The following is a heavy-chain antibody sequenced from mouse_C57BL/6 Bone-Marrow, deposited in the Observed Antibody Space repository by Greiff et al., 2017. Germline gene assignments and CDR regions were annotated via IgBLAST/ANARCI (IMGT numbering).Heavy chain of an antibody. CDR3: ARAGTPFAY. D-gene: IGHD4-1*01. CDR2: IDPSDSYT. J-gene: IGHJ3*01. Sequence: VQLQQPGAELVKPGASVKLSCTASGYTFTSYWMYWVKQRPGQGLEWIGEIDPSDSYTNYNQKFKGKSTLTVDKSSSTAYMQLSSLTSEDSAVYYCARAGTPFAYWGQGTLVTVSA. CDR1: GYTFTSYW. V-gene: IGHV1-69*01.